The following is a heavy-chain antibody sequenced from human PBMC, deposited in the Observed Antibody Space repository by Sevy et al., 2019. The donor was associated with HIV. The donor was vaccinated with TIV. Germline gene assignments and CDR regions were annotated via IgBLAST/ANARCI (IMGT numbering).Heavy chain of an antibody. J-gene: IGHJ6*02. D-gene: IGHD3-3*01. V-gene: IGHV1-8*03. CDR1: GYTFTSYD. CDR2: MNPNSGNT. CDR3: ARDNTYYDFWSGPYYYYYGMDV. Sequence: ASVKVSCKASGYTFTSYDINWVRQATGQGLEWMGWMNPNSGNTGYAQKFQGRVTITRKTSIRTAYMELVSLRSEDTAVYYCARDNTYYDFWSGPYYYYYGMDVWGQGTTVTVSS.